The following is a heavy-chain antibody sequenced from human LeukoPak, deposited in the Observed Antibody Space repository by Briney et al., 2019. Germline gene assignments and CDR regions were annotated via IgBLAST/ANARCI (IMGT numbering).Heavy chain of an antibody. CDR3: ARDQRIAAAGFDAFDI. CDR1: GYTFTSYY. D-gene: IGHD6-13*01. J-gene: IGHJ3*02. V-gene: IGHV1-46*01. CDR2: INPSGGST. Sequence: ASVKVSCKASGYTFTSYYMHWVRQAPGQGLEWMGIINPSGGSTSYAQKFQGRVTMTRDTSTSTVYMELSSLRSDDTAVYYCARDQRIAAAGFDAFDIWGQGTMVTVSS.